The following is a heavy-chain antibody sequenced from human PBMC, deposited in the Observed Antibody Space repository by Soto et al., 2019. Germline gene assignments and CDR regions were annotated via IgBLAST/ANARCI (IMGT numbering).Heavy chain of an antibody. CDR2: ISGSGGST. J-gene: IGHJ3*02. Sequence: EVQLLESGGGLVQPGGSLRLSCAASGFTFSSYAMSWVRQAPGKGLEWVSAISGSGGSTYYADSVKGWFTVSRDNSKNTLYLQMNSLRAEDTAVYYCSKDGTRLTWGHHDAFDIWGQGTMVTVSS. D-gene: IGHD7-27*01. CDR1: GFTFSSYA. CDR3: SKDGTRLTWGHHDAFDI. V-gene: IGHV3-23*01.